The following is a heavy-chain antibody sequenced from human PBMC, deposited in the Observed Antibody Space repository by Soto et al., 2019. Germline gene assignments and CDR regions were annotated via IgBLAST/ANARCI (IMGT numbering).Heavy chain of an antibody. CDR2: IWYDGSNK. D-gene: IGHD2-2*02. CDR1: GFTFSSYG. V-gene: IGHV3-33*01. J-gene: IGHJ6*02. Sequence: PGGSLRLSCAASGFTFSSYGMHWVRQAPGKGLEWVAVIWYDGSNKYYADSVKGRFTISRDNSKNTLYLQMNSLRAEDTAVYYCARGPLGYCSSTSCYRGGTTYYYGMDVWGQGTTVTVSS. CDR3: ARGPLGYCSSTSCYRGGTTYYYGMDV.